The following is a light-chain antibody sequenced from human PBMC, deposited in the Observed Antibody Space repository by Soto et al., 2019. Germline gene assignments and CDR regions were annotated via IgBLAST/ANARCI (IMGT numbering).Light chain of an antibody. CDR3: QQFNSYPFT. CDR1: HGISSS. V-gene: IGKV1-13*02. Sequence: AIQLTQSPSSLSASVGDRVTITCRASHGISSSLAWYQQKPGKVPELLIYDASSLESGVPSRFSGSGSGTDFTLTISSLQPEDFATYYCQQFNSYPFTFGPG. CDR2: DAS. J-gene: IGKJ3*01.